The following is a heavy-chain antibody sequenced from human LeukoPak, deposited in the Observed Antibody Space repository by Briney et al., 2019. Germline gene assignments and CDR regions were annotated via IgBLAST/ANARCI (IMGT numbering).Heavy chain of an antibody. CDR2: IRYDGSNK. CDR1: GFTFSSYG. J-gene: IGHJ4*02. CDR3: AKGERFLEWLLDFDY. D-gene: IGHD3-3*01. Sequence: GSLRLSCAASGFTFSSYGMHWVRQAPGKGLEWVAFIRYDGSNKYYADSVKGRFTISRDNSKNTLYLQMNSLRAEDTAVYYCAKGERFLEWLLDFDYWGQGTLVTVSS. V-gene: IGHV3-30*02.